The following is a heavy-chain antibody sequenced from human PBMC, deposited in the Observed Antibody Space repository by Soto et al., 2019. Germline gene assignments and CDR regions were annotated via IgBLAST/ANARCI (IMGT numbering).Heavy chain of an antibody. Sequence: SGPTLVNPTQTLTLTCTFSGFSLSTSGVGVGWIRQPPGKALEWLALIYWDDDKRYSPSLKSRLTITKDTSKNQVVLTMTNMDPVDTATYYCAHSGTYYDILTGYPKIEYWGQGTLVTVSS. J-gene: IGHJ4*02. CDR2: IYWDDDK. CDR1: GFSLSTSGVG. D-gene: IGHD3-9*01. CDR3: AHSGTYYDILTGYPKIEY. V-gene: IGHV2-5*02.